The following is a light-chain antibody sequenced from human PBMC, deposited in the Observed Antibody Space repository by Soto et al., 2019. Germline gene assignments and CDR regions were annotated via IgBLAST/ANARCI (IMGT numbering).Light chain of an antibody. V-gene: IGKV3-15*01. Sequence: EVVMTQSPVTLSVSPGDRATLSCRASQSVSSNLAWFQQKFGRAPRLLMYGASTRATDVPARFSGSGSGTEFNLTLSRLQSEDFAVYFCQQYSLWPKTFGQGTRVEIK. J-gene: IGKJ1*01. CDR3: QQYSLWPKT. CDR1: QSVSSN. CDR2: GAS.